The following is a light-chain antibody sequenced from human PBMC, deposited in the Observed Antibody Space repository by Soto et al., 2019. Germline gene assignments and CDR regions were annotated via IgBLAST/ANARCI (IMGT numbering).Light chain of an antibody. V-gene: IGKV3D-15*01. CDR3: QQYNNWPPWT. Sequence: EIVLTQSPGALSLSPGEGATLSCRTSQSVGSAYLAWYQQKPGQAPRLLIYDASNRATGIPARFSGSGSGTEFTLTISSLQSEDFAVYYCQQYNNWPPWTFGQGTKVDIK. CDR1: QSVGSAY. CDR2: DAS. J-gene: IGKJ1*01.